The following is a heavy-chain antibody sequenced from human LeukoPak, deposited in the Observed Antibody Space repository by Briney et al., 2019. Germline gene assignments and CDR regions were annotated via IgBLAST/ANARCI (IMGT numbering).Heavy chain of an antibody. Sequence: PGGSLRLSCAASGFTFSSFAMSWVRQAPGKGLEWVSAISGSGGTTYYADSVKGRFTISRDNSKNTLYLQMNSLRAEDTAVYYCAKEYIFGVVIICGFDYWGQGTLVTVSS. CDR3: AKEYIFGVVIICGFDY. CDR1: GFTFSSFA. V-gene: IGHV3-23*01. CDR2: ISGSGGTT. J-gene: IGHJ4*02. D-gene: IGHD3-3*02.